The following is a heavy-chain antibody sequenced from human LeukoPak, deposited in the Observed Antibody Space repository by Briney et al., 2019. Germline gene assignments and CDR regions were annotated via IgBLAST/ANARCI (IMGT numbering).Heavy chain of an antibody. Sequence: PGGSLRLSCVGSGFIFSGAAMHWVRQASGKGLEWLGRIGGKTDKFAPSYAGSVRGRFTISRDDSKNMAYLQMTSLKTEDTAVYYCAREGYYYGSGTPRPGSNRYYYMDVWGKGTTVTVSS. D-gene: IGHD3-10*01. CDR2: IGGKTDKFAP. CDR1: GFIFSGAA. V-gene: IGHV3-73*01. CDR3: AREGYYYGSGTPRPGSNRYYYMDV. J-gene: IGHJ6*03.